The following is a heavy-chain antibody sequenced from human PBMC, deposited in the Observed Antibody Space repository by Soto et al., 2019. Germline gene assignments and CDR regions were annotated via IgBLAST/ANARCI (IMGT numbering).Heavy chain of an antibody. CDR2: ISYDGTDR. V-gene: IGHV3-30*03. CDR1: GFTFSRYG. J-gene: IGHJ6*02. CDR3: ARDRAYYYDSSGYKRQTYYYNGMDV. D-gene: IGHD3-22*01. Sequence: PGGSLRLSCATSGFTFSRYGMHWVRQAPGRGLEWLAVISYDGTDRYYADSVKGRFTISRDNSRNTLYLQMNSLGVEDRAVYYCARDRAYYYDSSGYKRQTYYYNGMDVWGQGTTVTAP.